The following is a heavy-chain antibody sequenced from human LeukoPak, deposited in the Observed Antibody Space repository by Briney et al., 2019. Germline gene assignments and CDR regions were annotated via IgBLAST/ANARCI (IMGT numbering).Heavy chain of an antibody. CDR2: IYSDDNT. Sequence: GGSLRLSCAVSGFTVTNSYMSWVRQAPGEGLEWVSVIYSDDNTYYADSVKGRFTISRDSSMNTLYLQMNSLRAEDTAVYFCARGGGAFCGNDCYRNFDFWGQGTLVTVSS. CDR1: GFTVTNSY. D-gene: IGHD2-21*02. J-gene: IGHJ4*02. V-gene: IGHV3-66*01. CDR3: ARGGGAFCGNDCYRNFDF.